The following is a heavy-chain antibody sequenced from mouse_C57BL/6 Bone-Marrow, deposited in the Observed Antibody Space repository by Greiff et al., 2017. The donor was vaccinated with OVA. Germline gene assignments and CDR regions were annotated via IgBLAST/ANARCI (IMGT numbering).Heavy chain of an antibody. D-gene: IGHD1-1*01. CDR2: ISSGSSTI. Sequence: EVQGVESGGGLVKPGGSLKLSCAASGFTFSDYGMHWVRQAPEKGLEWVAYISSGSSTIYYADTVKGRFTISSDKAKNTLFLQMTSLRSEDTAMYYCARRGTTVVAHWYFDVWGTGTTVTVSA. J-gene: IGHJ1*03. V-gene: IGHV5-17*01. CDR3: ARRGTTVVAHWYFDV. CDR1: GFTFSDYG.